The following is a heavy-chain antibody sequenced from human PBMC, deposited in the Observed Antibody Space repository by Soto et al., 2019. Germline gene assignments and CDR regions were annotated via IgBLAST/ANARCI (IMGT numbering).Heavy chain of an antibody. CDR2: IYYSGST. CDR1: GGSISSGGYY. V-gene: IGHV4-31*03. Sequence: NPSETLSLTCTVSGGSISSGGYYWSWIRQHPGKGLEWIGYIYYSGSTYYNPSLKSRVTISVDTSKNQFSLKLSSVTAADTAVYYCARVVTTVKVFDYWGQGTLVTVSS. D-gene: IGHD4-17*01. CDR3: ARVVTTVKVFDY. J-gene: IGHJ4*02.